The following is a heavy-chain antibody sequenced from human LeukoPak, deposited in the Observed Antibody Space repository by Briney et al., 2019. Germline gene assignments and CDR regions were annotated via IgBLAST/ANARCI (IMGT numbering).Heavy chain of an antibody. D-gene: IGHD7-27*01. V-gene: IGHV6-1*01. Sequence: SQTLSLTCAISGDSVSSNIVAWNWIRQSPSRGLEWLGRTYYRSKWYNDYAVSVTSRIIINPDTSKNQFSLQLDSVTPEDTAVYYCARDLTGAQYGAFDIWGQGTMVTVFS. CDR3: ARDLTGAQYGAFDI. CDR2: TYYRSKWYN. CDR1: GDSVSSNIVA. J-gene: IGHJ3*02.